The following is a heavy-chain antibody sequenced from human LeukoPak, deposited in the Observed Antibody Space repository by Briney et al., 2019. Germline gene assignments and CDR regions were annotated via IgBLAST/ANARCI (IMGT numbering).Heavy chain of an antibody. CDR2: IYYSGST. D-gene: IGHD4/OR15-4a*01. CDR1: GGSISSYY. V-gene: IGHV4-59*01. Sequence: SETLSLTCTVSGGSISSYYWSWIRQPPGKGLEWIGYIYYSGSTNYNPSLKSRVTISVDTSKNQFSLKLSSVTAADTAAYYCARDLTASDEGDAFDIWGQGTMVTVSS. CDR3: ARDLTASDEGDAFDI. J-gene: IGHJ3*02.